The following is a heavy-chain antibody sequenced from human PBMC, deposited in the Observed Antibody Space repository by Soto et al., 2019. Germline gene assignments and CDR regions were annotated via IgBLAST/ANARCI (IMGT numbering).Heavy chain of an antibody. CDR1: GFTFSDYY. J-gene: IGHJ6*02. CDR2: ITSSGSTI. CDR3: ARDRYYYDSSAYYPYYYYGMDV. D-gene: IGHD3-22*01. Sequence: QVQLVESGGGLVKPGGSLRLSCAASGFTFSDYYMTWIRQAPGKGLEWVSYITSSGSTIYYADSVKGRFTISRDNAKNSLYLQMNSLTAEDTAVYYCARDRYYYDSSAYYPYYYYGMDVWVQGTTVTVSS. V-gene: IGHV3-11*01.